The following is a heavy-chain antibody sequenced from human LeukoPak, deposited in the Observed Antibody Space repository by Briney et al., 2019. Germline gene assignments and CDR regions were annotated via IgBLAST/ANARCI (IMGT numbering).Heavy chain of an antibody. V-gene: IGHV3-48*03. CDR2: ISSSGSTI. CDR1: GFTFSSYE. CDR3: ARDSSSRTMMFAFDI. J-gene: IGHJ3*02. D-gene: IGHD3-22*01. Sequence: GGSLRLSCAASGFTFSSYEMNWVRQAPGKGLEWVSYISSSGSTIYYADSVKGRFTISRDNAKNSLYLQMNSLRAEDTAVYYCARDSSSRTMMFAFDIWGQGTMVTVSS.